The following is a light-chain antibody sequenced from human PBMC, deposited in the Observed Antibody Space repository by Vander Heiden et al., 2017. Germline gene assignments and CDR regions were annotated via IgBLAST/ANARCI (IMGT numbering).Light chain of an antibody. CDR3: QQSYSTVWT. CDR2: AAS. CDR1: QSISSY. V-gene: IGKV1-39*01. Sequence: DIQMTQSPSSLSASVGDRVMITCRTSQSISSYLNWYQQKPGKAPKLLIYAASSLQSGVPSRFSGSGSGTDFTLTISSLQPEDFATYYCQQSYSTVWTFGQGTKLQIK. J-gene: IGKJ2*02.